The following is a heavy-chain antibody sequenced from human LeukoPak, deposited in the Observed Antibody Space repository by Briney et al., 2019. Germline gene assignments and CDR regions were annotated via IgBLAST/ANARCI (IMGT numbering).Heavy chain of an antibody. Sequence: GGSLRLSCVGSGFTFSTYAMTWVRQAPGKGLEWVSSISGSGIDTHYADSVKGRFTISRDNLKNSLFLQMSSLRADDTAVYYCVKEGGLRVFSDWSESGYWGQGTLVTVSS. D-gene: IGHD6-19*01. V-gene: IGHV3-23*01. J-gene: IGHJ4*02. CDR2: ISGSGIDT. CDR3: VKEGGLRVFSDWSESGY. CDR1: GFTFSTYA.